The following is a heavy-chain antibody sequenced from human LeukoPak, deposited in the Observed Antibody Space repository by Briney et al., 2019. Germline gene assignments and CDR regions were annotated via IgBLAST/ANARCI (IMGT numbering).Heavy chain of an antibody. V-gene: IGHV3-7*01. CDR1: GFPFDRYW. CDR2: IKHDGSEK. D-gene: IGHD3-16*01. CDR3: ARQPIYEAYFDF. J-gene: IGHJ4*02. Sequence: GGSLRLSCVASGFPFDRYWMSWVRQAPDKGLEWVANIKHDGSEKNFVDSVKGRFTISRDNAESSLFLQMNSLRADDTAVYFCARQPIYEAYFDFWGQGTLVTVSS.